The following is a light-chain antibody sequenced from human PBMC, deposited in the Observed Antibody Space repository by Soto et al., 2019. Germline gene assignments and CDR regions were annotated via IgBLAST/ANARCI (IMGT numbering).Light chain of an antibody. CDR3: QQYGSSGT. CDR1: QSVSNNY. Sequence: EIVLTQSPGTLSLSPGERATLSCRASQSVSNNYLAWYQQKPGQAPRLLIYGASHRATGIPDRFSGSGSGTDFTLTISRLEPEDFAVYYCQQYGSSGTFGQGTKGDIK. J-gene: IGKJ1*01. V-gene: IGKV3-20*01. CDR2: GAS.